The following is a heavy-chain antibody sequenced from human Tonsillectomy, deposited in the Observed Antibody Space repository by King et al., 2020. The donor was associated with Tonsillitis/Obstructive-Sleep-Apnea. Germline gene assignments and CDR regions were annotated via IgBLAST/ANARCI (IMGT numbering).Heavy chain of an antibody. CDR2: INTNTGNP. J-gene: IGHJ4*02. CDR1: GYSFTSYT. D-gene: IGHD1-26*01. V-gene: IGHV7-4-1*02. Sequence: QLVQSGSELKKPGASVKVSCKASGYSFTSYTINWVRQAPGQGLEWMGWINTNTGNPTYAQGFTGRFVFSLDASVSTTYLQISSLKADDTAIYYCARVRASVDFDYWGQGTLVTVSS. CDR3: ARVRASVDFDY.